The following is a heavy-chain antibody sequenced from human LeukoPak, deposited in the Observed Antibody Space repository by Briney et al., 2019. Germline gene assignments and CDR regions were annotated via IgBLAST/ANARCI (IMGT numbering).Heavy chain of an antibody. V-gene: IGHV1-3*01. CDR1: GYTFTSYA. Sequence: ASVTVSFTASGYTFTSYAMHWVRQAPGQRLEWMGWINAGNGNTKYSQKFQGRVTITRDTSASTAYMELSSLRSEDTAVYYCASGGDYYDSSGYYYPMTFDYWGQGTLVTVSS. J-gene: IGHJ4*02. CDR2: INAGNGNT. D-gene: IGHD3-22*01. CDR3: ASGGDYYDSSGYYYPMTFDY.